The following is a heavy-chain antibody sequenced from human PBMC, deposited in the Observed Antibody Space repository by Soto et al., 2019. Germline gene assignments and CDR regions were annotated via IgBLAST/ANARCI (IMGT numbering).Heavy chain of an antibody. CDR3: ARAYYDILTGSVHYYMDV. V-gene: IGHV1-46*03. J-gene: IGHJ6*03. CDR2: INPSGGST. Sequence: ASVKVSCKASGYTFTSYYMHWVRQAPGQGLEWMGIINPSGGSTSYAQKFQGRVTMTRDTSTSTVYMELSSLRSEDTAVYYCARAYYDILTGSVHYYMDVWGKGTTVTVSS. D-gene: IGHD3-9*01. CDR1: GYTFTSYY.